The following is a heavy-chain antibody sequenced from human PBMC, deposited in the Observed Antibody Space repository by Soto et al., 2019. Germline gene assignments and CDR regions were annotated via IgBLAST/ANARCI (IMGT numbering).Heavy chain of an antibody. CDR1: GGSISSGGYY. J-gene: IGHJ6*02. Sequence: SETLSLTCTVSGGSISSGGYYWSWVRQHPGKGLEWIGYIYYSGSTYYNPSLKSRVTISVDTSKNQFSLKLSSVTAADTAVYYCARDYLAAADIPYYYGMDVWGQGTTVTVSS. V-gene: IGHV4-31*03. CDR2: IYYSGST. CDR3: ARDYLAAADIPYYYGMDV. D-gene: IGHD6-13*01.